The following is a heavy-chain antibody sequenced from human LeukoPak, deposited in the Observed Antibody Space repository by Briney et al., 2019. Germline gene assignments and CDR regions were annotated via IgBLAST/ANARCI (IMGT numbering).Heavy chain of an antibody. V-gene: IGHV6-1*01. J-gene: IGHJ4*02. CDR3: ARGPKGSSWYSTSYYFDY. CDR2: TYYRSKWYN. D-gene: IGHD6-13*01. Sequence: SQTLSLTCAISGDSVSSNSAAWNWIRQSPSRGLEWLGRTYYRSKWYNDYAVSVKSRITINPDTSKNQFSLQLDSVTPEDTAVYYCARGPKGSSWYSTSYYFDYWGQGTLVTVSS. CDR1: GDSVSSNSAA.